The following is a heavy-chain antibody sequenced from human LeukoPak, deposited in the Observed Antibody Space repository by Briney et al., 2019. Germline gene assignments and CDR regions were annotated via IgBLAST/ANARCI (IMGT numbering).Heavy chain of an antibody. J-gene: IGHJ5*02. Sequence: GSLRLSCAASGFFFSSHSMNWVRQAPGKGLEWIGYIYYSGSTNYNPSLKSRVTISVDTSKNQFSLKLSSVTAADTAVYYCAKNGQSGFSFDPWGQGTLVTVSS. V-gene: IGHV4-59*11. CDR1: GFFFSSHS. CDR3: AKNGQSGFSFDP. D-gene: IGHD1-26*01. CDR2: IYYSGST.